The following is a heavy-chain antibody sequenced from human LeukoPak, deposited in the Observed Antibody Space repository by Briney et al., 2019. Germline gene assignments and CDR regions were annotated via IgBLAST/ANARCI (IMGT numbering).Heavy chain of an antibody. V-gene: IGHV4-59*01. Sequence: SETLSLTCTVSGGSISSYYWNWIRQPPGKELEWIGYVYYSGSTSYNPSLKSRVTISIDTSKNQFSLKLSSMTAADTAVYYCAREKYQDAFDIWGQGTMVTVSS. CDR2: VYYSGST. CDR3: AREKYQDAFDI. D-gene: IGHD2-2*01. J-gene: IGHJ3*02. CDR1: GGSISSYY.